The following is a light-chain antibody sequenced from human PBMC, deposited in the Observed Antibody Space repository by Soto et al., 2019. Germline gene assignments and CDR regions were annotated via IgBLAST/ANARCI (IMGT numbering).Light chain of an antibody. Sequence: QSALTQPASVSGSPGQSITISCTGTSSDVGAYNYVSWYQQHPGKAPKLMIYEVTYRPSGVSNRFSGSKSGNTASLTISGLQAEDEADYYCSSYTTITTFVFGTGTKVTVL. CDR3: SSYTTITTFV. V-gene: IGLV2-14*03. CDR1: SSDVGAYNY. CDR2: EVT. J-gene: IGLJ1*01.